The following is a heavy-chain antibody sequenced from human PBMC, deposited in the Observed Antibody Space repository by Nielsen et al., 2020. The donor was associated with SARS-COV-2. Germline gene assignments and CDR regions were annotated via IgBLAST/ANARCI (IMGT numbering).Heavy chain of an antibody. Sequence: WVRQAPGQGLEWVGGIIPIFKTENYAQKFQGRVTITADESTSTAYMELSSLTPDDTAVYYCARGPAGVNANYYYYYHIDVWGKGTTVTVSS. CDR3: ARGPAGVNANYYYYYHIDV. V-gene: IGHV1-69*01. CDR2: IIPIFKTE. J-gene: IGHJ6*03.